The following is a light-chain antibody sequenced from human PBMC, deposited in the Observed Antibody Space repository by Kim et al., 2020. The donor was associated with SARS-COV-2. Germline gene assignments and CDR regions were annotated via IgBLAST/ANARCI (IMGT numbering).Light chain of an antibody. CDR2: GAS. J-gene: IGKJ5*01. V-gene: IGKV3-15*01. CDR1: QSVYSN. Sequence: SPGESITLSCRASQSVYSNLAWYQQKPGQAPRLLIYGASTRATGIPGRFSGSGSGTEFTLTISSLQSEDFAVYYCQQYNNWPPITFGQGTRLEIK. CDR3: QQYNNWPPIT.